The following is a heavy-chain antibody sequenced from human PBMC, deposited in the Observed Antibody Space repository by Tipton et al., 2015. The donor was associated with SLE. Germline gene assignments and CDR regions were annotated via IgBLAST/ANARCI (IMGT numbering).Heavy chain of an antibody. V-gene: IGHV3-23*01. Sequence: GSLRLSCAASGFTFSTYAITWVRQSPTKGLQWVSSISGNGQNTYYADSAQGRFTISRDSSTNTVFLQMNRLRVEDTAVYYCARSRLFGVGKVYCFDYWGQGTLVPVSS. CDR1: GFTFSTYA. CDR3: ARSRLFGVGKVYCFDY. J-gene: IGHJ4*02. CDR2: ISGNGQNT. D-gene: IGHD3-3*01.